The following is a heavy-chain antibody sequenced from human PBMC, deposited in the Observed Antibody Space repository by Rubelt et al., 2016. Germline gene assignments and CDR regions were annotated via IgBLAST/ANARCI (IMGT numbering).Heavy chain of an antibody. D-gene: IGHD3-9*01. CDR1: GGSISSGDYY. CDR2: INHSGST. CDR3: ARLDKEKYYYYGMDV. J-gene: IGHJ6*02. Sequence: QLQLQESGPGLVKPSETLSLTCTVSGGSISSGDYYWGWIRQPPGKGLEWIGEINHSGSTNYNPSLKSRVTISVDTSKNQFSLKLSSVTAADTAVYYCARLDKEKYYYYGMDVWGQGTTVTVSS. V-gene: IGHV4-30-4*08.